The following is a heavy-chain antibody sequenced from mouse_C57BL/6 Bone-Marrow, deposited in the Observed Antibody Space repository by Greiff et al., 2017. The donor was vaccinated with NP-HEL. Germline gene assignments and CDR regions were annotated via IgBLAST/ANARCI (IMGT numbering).Heavy chain of an antibody. V-gene: IGHV5-2*01. CDR1: EYEFPSHD. CDR2: INSDGGST. Sequence: EVKVVESGGGLVQPGESLKLSCESNEYEFPSHDMSWVRKTPEKRLELVAAINSDGGSTYYPDTMERRFIISRDNTKKTLYLQMSSLRSEDTALYYCARHGGYYGEAWFAYWGQGTLVTVSA. CDR3: ARHGGYYGEAWFAY. D-gene: IGHD2-3*01. J-gene: IGHJ3*01.